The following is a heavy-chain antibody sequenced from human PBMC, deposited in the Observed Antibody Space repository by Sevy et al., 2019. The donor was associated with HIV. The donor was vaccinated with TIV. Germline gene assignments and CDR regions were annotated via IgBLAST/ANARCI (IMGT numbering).Heavy chain of an antibody. D-gene: IGHD2-2*01. CDR2: IKRDGSEK. CDR3: ARDCSSTTCLWGLDV. Sequence: GGSLRLSCAASGFTISNYWMSWVRQAPGKGLEWVANIKRDGSEKYYVDSVKGRFSISRDNPKNSLYLQMNSLRAEDTAVYYCARDCSSTTCLWGLDVWGQGTTVTVSS. V-gene: IGHV3-7*03. CDR1: GFTISNYW. J-gene: IGHJ6*02.